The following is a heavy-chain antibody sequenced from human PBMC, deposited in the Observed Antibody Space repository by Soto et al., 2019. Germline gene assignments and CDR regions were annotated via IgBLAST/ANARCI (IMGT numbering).Heavy chain of an antibody. V-gene: IGHV4-59*13. CDR1: GASIRDYY. Sequence: QVPLQASGPGLVKPSETLSLTCNVSGASIRDYYWSWIRQPPGKVLEWIGDIYTSGNTNYNPSLNHRVNISVDTSKTQFSLKLRSVTAADTAVYYCASHVGSGYSDYWGQGTLVTVSS. CDR3: ASHVGSGYSDY. J-gene: IGHJ4*02. CDR2: IYTSGNT. D-gene: IGHD1-26*01.